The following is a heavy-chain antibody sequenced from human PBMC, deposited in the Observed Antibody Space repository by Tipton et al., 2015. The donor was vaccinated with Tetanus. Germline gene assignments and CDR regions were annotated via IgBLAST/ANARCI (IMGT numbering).Heavy chain of an antibody. Sequence: SLRLSCAASGFTFSTHGMHWVRQAPGKGLEWVAVSWYDGTDKYYADSVKGRFTISRDNSKNTLYLQMNSLRAEDTAVYYCAREADGSGGSCFSGDFDNWGQGTQVTVSS. CDR2: SWYDGTDK. CDR1: GFTFSTHG. V-gene: IGHV3-33*01. CDR3: AREADGSGGSCFSGDFDN. D-gene: IGHD2-15*01. J-gene: IGHJ4*02.